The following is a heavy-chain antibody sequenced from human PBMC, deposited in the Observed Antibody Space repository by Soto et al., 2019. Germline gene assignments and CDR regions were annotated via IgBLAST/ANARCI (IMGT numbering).Heavy chain of an antibody. V-gene: IGHV3-30-3*01. D-gene: IGHD7-27*01. Sequence: QVHLVESGGGVVQPGGSLRLSCAASGFTFSSYAMHWVRQAPGKGLEWVAHISHDGSNNYYADSVKGRFTISRDNSKNVMYLLMQRLRGDDAAVTYVSKCGTGDGVGPDLWGQGTVVTVSS. CDR3: SKCGTGDGVGPDL. J-gene: IGHJ5*02. CDR2: ISHDGSNN. CDR1: GFTFSSYA.